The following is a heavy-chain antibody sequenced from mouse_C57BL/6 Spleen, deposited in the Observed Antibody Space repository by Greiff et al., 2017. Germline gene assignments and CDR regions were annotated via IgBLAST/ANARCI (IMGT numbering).Heavy chain of an antibody. J-gene: IGHJ1*03. CDR2: IYPGSGST. D-gene: IGHD3-3*01. CDR1: GYTFTSYW. Sequence: QVQLQQPGAELVKPGASVKMSCKASGYTFTSYWLTWVKQRPGQGLEWIGDIYPGSGSTNYNEKFKSKATLTVDTSSSTAYMQLSSLTSEDSAVYYCARGGTRGGYFDVWGTGTTVTVSS. CDR3: ARGGTRGGYFDV. V-gene: IGHV1-55*01.